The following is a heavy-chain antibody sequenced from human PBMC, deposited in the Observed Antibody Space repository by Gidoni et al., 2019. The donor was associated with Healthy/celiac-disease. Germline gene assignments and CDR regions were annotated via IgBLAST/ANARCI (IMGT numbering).Heavy chain of an antibody. Sequence: EVQLVDHGGGLVQPGGSLRLSCAASAFTFSSYWMHWVRQAPGKGLLWVSRINSDGSSKSYADYVKGRFTISRDNAKNTLYLQMNSLRAEDTAVYDCARGVYGMDVWGQGTTVTVSS. CDR1: AFTFSSYW. CDR2: INSDGSSK. CDR3: ARGVYGMDV. J-gene: IGHJ6*02. V-gene: IGHV3-74*01.